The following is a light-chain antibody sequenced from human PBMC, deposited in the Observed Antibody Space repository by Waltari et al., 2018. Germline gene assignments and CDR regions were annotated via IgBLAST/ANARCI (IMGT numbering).Light chain of an antibody. J-gene: IGLJ2*01. CDR1: SSDSGGYNY. CDR3: SSFTSSTTGI. V-gene: IGLV2-14*03. CDR2: DVT. Sequence: SALTQPDSVSGSPGQSITISCSGISSDSGGYNYVSWYQQHPGEAPKLIIYDVTNRPSGLSYRFSGSKSGSSASLTISGLQTDDEADYYCSSFTSSTTGIFGGGTRLTVL.